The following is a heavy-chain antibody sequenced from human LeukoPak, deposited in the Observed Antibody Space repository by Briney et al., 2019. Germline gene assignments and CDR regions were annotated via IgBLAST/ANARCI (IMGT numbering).Heavy chain of an antibody. CDR1: GGSISSGDYY. J-gene: IGHJ4*02. Sequence: SETLSLTCTVSGGSISSGDYYWSWVRQPPGKGLEWIGYIYYSGSTYYNPSLKSRVTMSVDTSKNQFSLKLSSVTAADTAVYYCARDQTSEYSSGPFYDCWGQGTLVTVSS. V-gene: IGHV4-61*08. D-gene: IGHD3-22*01. CDR2: IYYSGST. CDR3: ARDQTSEYSSGPFYDC.